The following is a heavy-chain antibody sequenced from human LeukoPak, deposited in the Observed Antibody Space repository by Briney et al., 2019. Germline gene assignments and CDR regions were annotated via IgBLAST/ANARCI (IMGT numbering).Heavy chain of an antibody. J-gene: IGHJ6*02. Sequence: ASVKVSCKASGYTFTSYAVHWVRQAPGQRPERMGWIDAGSGNTGCSQEFQGRVTITRDTSASTAYMELSSLTSEDTAAYYCARRGVTTQYSFYAMAVWGQGTTVTVSS. V-gene: IGHV1-3*01. CDR2: IDAGSGNT. CDR1: GYTFTSYA. D-gene: IGHD2-21*02. CDR3: ARRGVTTQYSFYAMAV.